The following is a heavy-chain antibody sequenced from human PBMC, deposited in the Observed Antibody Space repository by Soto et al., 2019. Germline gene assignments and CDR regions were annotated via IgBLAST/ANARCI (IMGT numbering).Heavy chain of an antibody. CDR2: SSAYNGNT. CDR3: ARGEGRVYSSSWYYYDY. Sequence: QVQLVQSGAEVKKPGASVKVSCKASGYTFTSYGIGWVRQAPGQGLEWMGWSSAYNGNTNYAQKLQGRVTMTTDTSTSTAYMERRSLRSDDTAVYYCARGEGRVYSSSWYYYDYWGQGTLVTVSS. J-gene: IGHJ4*02. V-gene: IGHV1-18*01. CDR1: GYTFTSYG. D-gene: IGHD6-13*01.